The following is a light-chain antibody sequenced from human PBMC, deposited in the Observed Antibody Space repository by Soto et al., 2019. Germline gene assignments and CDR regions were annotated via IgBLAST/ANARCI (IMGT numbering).Light chain of an antibody. V-gene: IGLV3-21*04. J-gene: IGLJ2*01. CDR3: QVWDSSSDHVV. CDR2: YDS. Sequence: SYELTQPPSVSVAPGTTARLTCGGNNIGSKSVNWYQQKLGQAPVVVIFYDSDRPSGIPERFSGSNSGNTATLTISRVEAGDEADYFCQVWDSSSDHVVFGGGTKLTVL. CDR1: NIGSKS.